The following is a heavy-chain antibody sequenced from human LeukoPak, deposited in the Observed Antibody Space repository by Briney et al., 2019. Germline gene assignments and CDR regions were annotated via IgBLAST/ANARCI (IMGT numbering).Heavy chain of an antibody. CDR3: ARVRSAYDSLDY. Sequence: GGSLRLSCAASGVTFSTYTVTWVRQAPGKGLEWVSSISSTSSYIYYADSVKGRFTISRDNAKNSLYLQINSLRAEDTAVYYCARVRSAYDSLDYWGPGTLVTVSS. D-gene: IGHD5-12*01. V-gene: IGHV3-21*01. CDR1: GVTFSTYT. J-gene: IGHJ4*02. CDR2: ISSTSSYI.